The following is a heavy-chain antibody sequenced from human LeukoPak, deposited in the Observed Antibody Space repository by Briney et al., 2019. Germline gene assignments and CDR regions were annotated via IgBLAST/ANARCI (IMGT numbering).Heavy chain of an antibody. CDR3: ARDLYDILTGYPDY. CDR2: IWYDGSNK. D-gene: IGHD3-9*01. Sequence: GGSLRLSCAASGFTFSSYGMHWVRQAPGKGLEWVAVIWYDGSNKCYADSVKGRFTISRDNSKNTLYLQMNSLRAEDTAVYYCARDLYDILTGYPDYWGQGTLVTVSS. V-gene: IGHV3-33*01. CDR1: GFTFSSYG. J-gene: IGHJ4*02.